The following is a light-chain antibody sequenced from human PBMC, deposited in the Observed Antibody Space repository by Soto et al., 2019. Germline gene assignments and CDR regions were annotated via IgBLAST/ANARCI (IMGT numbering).Light chain of an antibody. CDR2: KAS. J-gene: IGKJ1*01. CDR1: QSISSW. CDR3: QLYKSYWA. V-gene: IGKV1-5*03. Sequence: DIQMTQSPSTLSASVGDRVTITCRASQSISSWLAWYQQKPGKAPKLLIYKASSLESGVPSRFSGRGSGTEFTLTISSLQPDDFETYYCQLYKSYWAFGQGTKVEIK.